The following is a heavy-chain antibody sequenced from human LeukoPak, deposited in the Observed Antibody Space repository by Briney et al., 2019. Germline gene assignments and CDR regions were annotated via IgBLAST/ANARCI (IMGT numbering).Heavy chain of an antibody. CDR2: IIPIFGTA. Sequence: SVKVSCKASGGTFSSYAISWVRQAPGQGLEWMGGIIPIFGTANYAQKFQGRVTITADESTSTAYMELSSLRSEDTAVYYCARDPPYSSSLGPNWFDPWGQRTLVTVSS. D-gene: IGHD6-13*01. V-gene: IGHV1-69*13. CDR3: ARDPPYSSSLGPNWFDP. J-gene: IGHJ5*02. CDR1: GGTFSSYA.